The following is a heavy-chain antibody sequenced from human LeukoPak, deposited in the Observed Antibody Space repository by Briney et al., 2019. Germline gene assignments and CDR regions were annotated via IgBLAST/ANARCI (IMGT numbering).Heavy chain of an antibody. V-gene: IGHV4-4*02. CDR3: AGDFWSGYYFRD. J-gene: IGHJ4*02. Sequence: SETLSLTCAVSGGSISSSNWWSWVRPPPGKGLEWIGEIYHSGSTYYNPSLKSRVTISVDTSKNQFSLKLSSVTAADTAVYYCAGDFWSGYYFRDWGQGTLVTVSS. CDR2: IYHSGST. D-gene: IGHD3-3*01. CDR1: GGSISSSNW.